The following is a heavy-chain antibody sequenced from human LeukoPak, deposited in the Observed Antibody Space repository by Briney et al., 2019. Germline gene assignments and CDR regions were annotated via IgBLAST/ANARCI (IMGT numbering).Heavy chain of an antibody. CDR3: AREDSSTQDAFDI. CDR2: INPNSGGT. CDR1: GYTFTGYY. Sequence: ASVKVSCKASGYTFTGYYMHWVRQAPGQRLEWMGWINPNSGGTNYAQKFQGRVTMTRDTSISTAYMELSRLRSDDTAVYYCAREDSSTQDAFDIWGQGTMVTVSS. D-gene: IGHD2-2*01. J-gene: IGHJ3*02. V-gene: IGHV1-2*02.